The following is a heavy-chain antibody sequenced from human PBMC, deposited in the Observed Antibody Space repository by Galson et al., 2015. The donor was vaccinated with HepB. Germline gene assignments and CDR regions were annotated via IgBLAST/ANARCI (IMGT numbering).Heavy chain of an antibody. D-gene: IGHD2-2*01. J-gene: IGHJ4*02. CDR2: IWFDGSKT. CDR1: GFTFRSIG. CDR3: ARAKGYQLLLDY. Sequence: SLRLSCAASGFTFRSIGMHWVRQAPGKGLEWVELIWFDGSKTYYADSVKGRSTASRDNSKNTLYLQMKSLRAEDTAVYYCARAKGYQLLLDYWGQGTLVTVSS. V-gene: IGHV3-33*08.